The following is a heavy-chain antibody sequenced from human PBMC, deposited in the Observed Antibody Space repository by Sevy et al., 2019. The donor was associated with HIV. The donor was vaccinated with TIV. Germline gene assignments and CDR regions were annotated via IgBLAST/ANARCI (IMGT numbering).Heavy chain of an antibody. D-gene: IGHD3-22*01. Sequence: ASVKVSCKASGYTFTGYYMRWVRQAPGQGLEWMGWINPNSGGTNYAQKFQGRVTMTRDTSISTAYMELSRLRSDDTAAYYCASYGQYYYDSSGSTFDYWGQGTLVTVSS. CDR2: INPNSGGT. CDR1: GYTFTGYY. CDR3: ASYGQYYYDSSGSTFDY. J-gene: IGHJ4*02. V-gene: IGHV1-2*02.